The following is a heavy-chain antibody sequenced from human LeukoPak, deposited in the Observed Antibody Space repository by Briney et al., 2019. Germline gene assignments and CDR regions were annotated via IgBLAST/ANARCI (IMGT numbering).Heavy chain of an antibody. CDR1: GGTFSSYA. CDR2: IIPIFGTA. J-gene: IGHJ4*02. Sequence: GASVKVPCKASGGTFSSYAISWVRQAPGQGLEWMGRIIPIFGTANYAQKFQGRVTITTDESTSTAYMELSSLRSEDTAVYYCAGGYSYGYPYYFDYWGQGTLVTVSS. V-gene: IGHV1-69*05. CDR3: AGGYSYGYPYYFDY. D-gene: IGHD5-18*01.